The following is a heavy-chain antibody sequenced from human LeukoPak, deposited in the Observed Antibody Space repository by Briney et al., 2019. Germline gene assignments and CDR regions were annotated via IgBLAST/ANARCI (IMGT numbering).Heavy chain of an antibody. CDR3: AREYCSGGSCYQSTQYYMDV. J-gene: IGHJ6*03. D-gene: IGHD2-15*01. CDR2: IYPGDSDT. Sequence: GESLKISCKCSGYSFTSYWIGWVRQMPGKGLEWMGIIYPGDSDTRYSPSFQGQVTISAAKSISTAYLQWSSLKASDTAMYYCAREYCSGGSCYQSTQYYMDVWGKGTTVTVSS. V-gene: IGHV5-51*01. CDR1: GYSFTSYW.